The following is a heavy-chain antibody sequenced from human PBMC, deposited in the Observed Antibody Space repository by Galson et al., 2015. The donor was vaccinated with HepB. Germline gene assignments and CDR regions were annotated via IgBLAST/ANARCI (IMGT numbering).Heavy chain of an antibody. J-gene: IGHJ4*02. CDR2: ISWNSGSI. V-gene: IGHV3-9*01. CDR1: GFTFDDYA. D-gene: IGHD2-2*01. CDR3: AKGTIVVVPAALDY. Sequence: SLRLSCAASGFTFDDYAMHWVRQAPGKGLEWVSGISWNSGSIGYADSVKGRFTISRDNAKNSLYLQMNSLRAEDTALYYCAKGTIVVVPAALDYWGQGTLVTVSS.